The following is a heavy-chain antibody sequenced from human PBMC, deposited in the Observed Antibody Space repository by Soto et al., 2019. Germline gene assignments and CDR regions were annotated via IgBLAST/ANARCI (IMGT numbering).Heavy chain of an antibody. CDR2: VSHDGRNT. D-gene: IGHD6-19*01. Sequence: VQLVESGGGVVQPGRSLRLSCAASGFTFSDYAMHWVRQAPGQGLEWVAVVSHDGRNTHYADSVKGRFTISSDSSKNTVSLEMTSLRAEDTAVYYCAKGGRQWLVTSDFNYWGQGALVTVSS. J-gene: IGHJ4*02. CDR3: AKGGRQWLVTSDFNY. CDR1: GFTFSDYA. V-gene: IGHV3-30*18.